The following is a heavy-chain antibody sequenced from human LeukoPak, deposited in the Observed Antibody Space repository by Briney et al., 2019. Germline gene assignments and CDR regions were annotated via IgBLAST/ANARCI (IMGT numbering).Heavy chain of an antibody. J-gene: IGHJ4*02. Sequence: PSETLSLTCTVSGGSLSSGSYYWSWIRQPAGKGLEWIGRIYTSGSTNYNPSLKSRVTISVDTSKNQFSLKLSSVTAADTAVYYCARDSSSSHPALDYWGQGTLVTVSS. CDR2: IYTSGST. CDR1: GGSLSSGSYY. CDR3: ARDSSSSHPALDY. V-gene: IGHV4-61*02. D-gene: IGHD6-6*01.